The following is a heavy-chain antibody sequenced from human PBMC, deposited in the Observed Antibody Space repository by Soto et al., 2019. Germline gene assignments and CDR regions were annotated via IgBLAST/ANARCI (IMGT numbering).Heavy chain of an antibody. V-gene: IGHV3-7*01. Sequence: EVQVVESGGGLVQPGESLRLSCAASGFRYRDHWMSWVRQAPGKGPEWVANIHPDLSAISYVDSVKGRFTISRDNAKNSVYLQMNSLRVEDTAIYYCVRGHGWFDPWGQGALVTVSS. CDR2: IHPDLSAI. CDR3: VRGHGWFDP. J-gene: IGHJ5*02. CDR1: GFRYRDHW.